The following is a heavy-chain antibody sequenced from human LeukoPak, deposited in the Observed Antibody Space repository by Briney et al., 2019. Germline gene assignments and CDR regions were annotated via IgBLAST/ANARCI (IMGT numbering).Heavy chain of an antibody. Sequence: KPSETLSLTCAVYGGSFSGYYWSWIRQPPGKGLEWIGEINHSGSTNYNPSLKSRVTISVDTSKNQFSLKLSSVTAADTAVYYCASLGDYGDYQGGYFDYWGQGTLVTVSS. V-gene: IGHV4-34*01. D-gene: IGHD4-17*01. J-gene: IGHJ4*02. CDR1: GGSFSGYY. CDR2: INHSGST. CDR3: ASLGDYGDYQGGYFDY.